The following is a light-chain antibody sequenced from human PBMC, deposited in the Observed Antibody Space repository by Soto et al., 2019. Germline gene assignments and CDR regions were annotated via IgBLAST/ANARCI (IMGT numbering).Light chain of an antibody. CDR1: QSISTW. CDR2: KAS. Sequence: DIQMAQSPAALSASVGDRVTITCRASQSISTWLAWYQQKKGKAPKILIYKASTLKSGVPSRFRGTGSGTEFTLTISRLQPDDFKTYYCQHYNSYSEAFGPGTKVDIK. CDR3: QHYNSYSEA. J-gene: IGKJ1*01. V-gene: IGKV1-5*03.